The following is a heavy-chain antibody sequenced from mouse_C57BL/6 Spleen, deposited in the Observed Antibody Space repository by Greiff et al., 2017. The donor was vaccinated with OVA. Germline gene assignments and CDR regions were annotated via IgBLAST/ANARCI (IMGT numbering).Heavy chain of an antibody. CDR2: INPSNGGT. J-gene: IGHJ2*01. CDR3: ARGGYYDYDVPFFDY. Sequence: QVQLQQPGTELVKPGASVKLSCKASGYNFTSYWMHWVKQRPGQGLEWIGNINPSNGGTNYNEKFKSKATLTVDKSSSTAYMQLSSLTSEDSAVYYCARGGYYDYDVPFFDYWGQGTTLTVSS. V-gene: IGHV1-53*01. CDR1: GYNFTSYW. D-gene: IGHD2-4*01.